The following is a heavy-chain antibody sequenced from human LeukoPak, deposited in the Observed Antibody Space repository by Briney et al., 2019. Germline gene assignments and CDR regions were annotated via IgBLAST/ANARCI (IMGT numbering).Heavy chain of an antibody. CDR1: GFTFSTYG. CDR3: ARAVGPFDY. J-gene: IGHJ4*02. V-gene: IGHV3-33*01. Sequence: GRSLRLSCATSGFTFSTYGVHWVRQAPGKGLEWVAAIWPDGSYKYYADSVKGRFTISRDNSKNTVYLQMNTLRDEDTAVYYCARAVGPFDYWGQGTLVTVSS. CDR2: IWPDGSYK. D-gene: IGHD3-16*01.